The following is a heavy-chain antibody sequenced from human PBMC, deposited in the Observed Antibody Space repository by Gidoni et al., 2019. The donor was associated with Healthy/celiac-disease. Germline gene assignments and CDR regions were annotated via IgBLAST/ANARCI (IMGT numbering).Heavy chain of an antibody. CDR3: ARSLSSFGPKGY. J-gene: IGHJ4*02. Sequence: QLQLQESGPGLVKPSETLSLTCTVSGGSISSSSYYWGWIRQPPGKGLEWIGSIYYSGSTYYNPSLKSRVTISVDTSKNQFSLKLSSVTAADTAVYYCARSLSSFGPKGYWGQGTLVTVSS. V-gene: IGHV4-39*01. D-gene: IGHD3-10*01. CDR1: GGSISSSSYY. CDR2: IYYSGST.